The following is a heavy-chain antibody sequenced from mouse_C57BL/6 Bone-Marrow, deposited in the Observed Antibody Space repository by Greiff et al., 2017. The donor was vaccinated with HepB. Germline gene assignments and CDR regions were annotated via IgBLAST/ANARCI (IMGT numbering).Heavy chain of an antibody. V-gene: IGHV1-80*01. D-gene: IGHD1-1*01. CDR1: GYAFSSYW. CDR3: ARIGFYCGSSY. CDR2: IYPGDGDT. Sequence: QVQLQQSGAELVKPGASVKISCKASGYAFSSYWMNWVKQRPGKGLEWIGQIYPGDGDTNYNGKFKGKATLTADKSSSTAYMQLSSLTSEDSAVYFCARIGFYCGSSYWGQGTTLTVSS. J-gene: IGHJ2*01.